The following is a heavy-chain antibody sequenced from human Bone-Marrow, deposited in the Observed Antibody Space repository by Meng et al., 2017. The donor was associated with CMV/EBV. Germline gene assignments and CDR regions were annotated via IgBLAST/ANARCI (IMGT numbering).Heavy chain of an antibody. D-gene: IGHD2-2*01. J-gene: IGHJ4*02. CDR1: GFTVSSNY. CDR3: ARDHYCTSTSCYYNYFDY. CDR2: IYCDGRT. Sequence: GGSLRLSCAASGFTVSSNYMNWVRQAPGKGLEWVSLIYCDGRTYYADSVKGRFTISRDNSKNTLYLQMNSLRAEDTAVYYCARDHYCTSTSCYYNYFDYWGQGTLVTVSS. V-gene: IGHV3-66*02.